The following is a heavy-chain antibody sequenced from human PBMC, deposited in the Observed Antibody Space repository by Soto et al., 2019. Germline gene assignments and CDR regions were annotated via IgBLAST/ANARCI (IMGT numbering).Heavy chain of an antibody. CDR3: AKTGITMVRGVTIERYYFDY. V-gene: IGHV3-30*18. J-gene: IGHJ4*02. CDR1: GFTFSSYG. CDR2: ISYDGSNK. D-gene: IGHD3-10*01. Sequence: GGSLRLSCAASGFTFSSYGMHWVRQAPGKGLEWVAVISYDGSNKYYADSVKGRFTISRDNSKNTLYLQMNSLRAEDTAVYYCAKTGITMVRGVTIERYYFDYWGQGTLVTVSS.